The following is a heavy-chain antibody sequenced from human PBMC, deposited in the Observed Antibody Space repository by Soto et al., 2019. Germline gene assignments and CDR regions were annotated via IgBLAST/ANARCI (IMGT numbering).Heavy chain of an antibody. CDR1: GGSISSSSYY. CDR3: ASHARVWGSYRPTYYFDY. Sequence: SETLSLTCTVSGGSISSSSYYWGWIRQPPGKGLEWIGSIYYSGSTYYNPSLKSRVTISVDTSKNQFSLKLSSVTAADTAVYYFASHARVWGSYRPTYYFDYWGQGTLVTVSS. J-gene: IGHJ4*02. V-gene: IGHV4-39*01. CDR2: IYYSGST. D-gene: IGHD3-16*02.